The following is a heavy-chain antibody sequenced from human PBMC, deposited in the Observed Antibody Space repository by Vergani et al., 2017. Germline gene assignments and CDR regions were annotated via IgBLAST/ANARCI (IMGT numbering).Heavy chain of an antibody. Sequence: QSQLVQSGDEVKKPGASVKVSCKTSGYSFINYGISWVRQAPGQGLEWLGWVSPYNGNTNYGQKIQGRVTMTRDTSISTAYMELSRLRSDDTAVYYCARGPSQGRFDPWGQGTLVTVSS. CDR1: GYSFINYG. V-gene: IGHV1-18*01. CDR3: ARGPSQGRFDP. J-gene: IGHJ5*02. CDR2: VSPYNGNT.